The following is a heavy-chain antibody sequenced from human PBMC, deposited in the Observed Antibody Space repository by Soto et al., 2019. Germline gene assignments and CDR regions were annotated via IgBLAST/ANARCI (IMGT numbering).Heavy chain of an antibody. V-gene: IGHV3-73*02. Sequence: EVQLVESGGGLVQPGGSLKLSCATSGLMFSGSAMHWVRQAAGKGLEWVGRIRSKPNGYATVYAASVTGRFTISRDDSKNTAYLEMDSLKTEDTAVYYCVSSRGLYVWLFNYWGQGTLVTVSS. CDR3: VSSRGLYVWLFNY. J-gene: IGHJ4*02. CDR1: GLMFSGSA. CDR2: IRSKPNGYAT. D-gene: IGHD3-22*01.